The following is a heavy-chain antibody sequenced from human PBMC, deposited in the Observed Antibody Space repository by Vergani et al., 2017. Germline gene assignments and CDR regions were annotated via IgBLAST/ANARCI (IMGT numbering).Heavy chain of an antibody. Sequence: VQLVESGGGLVQPGRSLRLSCAASGFTFSDYYMSWIRQAPGKGLEWVSYISSSSSYTNYADSVKGRFTISRDNAKNSLYLQMNSLRAEDTAVYYCARVRGSSSYGRFGVYYFDYWGQGTLVTVSS. D-gene: IGHD6-6*01. V-gene: IGHV3-11*06. J-gene: IGHJ4*02. CDR1: GFTFSDYY. CDR3: ARVRGSSSYGRFGVYYFDY. CDR2: ISSSSSYT.